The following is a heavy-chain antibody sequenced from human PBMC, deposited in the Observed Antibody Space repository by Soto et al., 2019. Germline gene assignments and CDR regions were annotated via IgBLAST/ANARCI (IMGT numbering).Heavy chain of an antibody. V-gene: IGHV3-30*03. CDR2: ISYDGSNK. CDR1: GFTFSSYG. J-gene: IGHJ4*02. D-gene: IGHD6-19*01. CDR3: ARAGYSSGWADEYYFDY. Sequence: QVQLVESGGGVVQPGRSLRLSCAASGFTFSSYGMHWVRQAPGKGLEWVAVISYDGSNKYYADSVKGRFTISRDNSKNTLYLQMNSLRAEDTAVYYCARAGYSSGWADEYYFDYWGQGTLVTVSS.